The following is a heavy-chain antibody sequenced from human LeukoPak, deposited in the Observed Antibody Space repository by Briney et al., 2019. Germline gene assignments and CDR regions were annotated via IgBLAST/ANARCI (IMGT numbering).Heavy chain of an antibody. Sequence: ASVKVSCKASGYTFTSYGINWVRQATGQGLEWMGWMNPNSGNTGYAQKFQGRVTITRNTSISTAYMELSSLRSEDTAVYYCARTLGCSSTSCKGWFDPWGQGTLVTVSS. CDR3: ARTLGCSSTSCKGWFDP. D-gene: IGHD2-2*01. J-gene: IGHJ5*02. V-gene: IGHV1-8*03. CDR1: GYTFTSYG. CDR2: MNPNSGNT.